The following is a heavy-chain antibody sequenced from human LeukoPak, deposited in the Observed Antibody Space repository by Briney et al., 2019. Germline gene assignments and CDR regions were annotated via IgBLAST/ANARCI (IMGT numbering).Heavy chain of an antibody. CDR1: EFTFSNYA. Sequence: GGSLRLSCAASEFTFSNYAMTWVRQAPGRGLEWVSGISGSGGSTYYADSVKGRFTISRDDSKNTLYLQMNSLRAEDTAIYYCAKSTSSSGSFYSGLDYWGQGTLVTVSS. CDR2: ISGSGGST. J-gene: IGHJ4*02. D-gene: IGHD2-15*01. CDR3: AKSTSSSGSFYSGLDY. V-gene: IGHV3-23*01.